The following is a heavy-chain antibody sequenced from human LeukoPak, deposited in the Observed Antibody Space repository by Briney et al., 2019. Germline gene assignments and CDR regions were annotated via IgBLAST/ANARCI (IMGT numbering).Heavy chain of an antibody. J-gene: IGHJ4*02. V-gene: IGHV4-59*01. Sequence: SETLSLTCTVSGGSTSSYHWNWIRQPPGKGPEWIGYIYYSGSTNYNPSLKSRITISVDTSKNQFSLKLSSVPAADTAVYYCAREHYYGSGIDYWGQGTLVTVSS. CDR3: AREHYYGSGIDY. CDR2: IYYSGST. D-gene: IGHD3-10*01. CDR1: GGSTSSYH.